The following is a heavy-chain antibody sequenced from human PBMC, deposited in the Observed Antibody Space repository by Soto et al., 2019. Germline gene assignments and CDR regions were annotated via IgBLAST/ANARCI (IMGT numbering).Heavy chain of an antibody. CDR3: ARRASGWFFDY. CDR2: ISGGGDST. CDR1: GFTFTSYA. Sequence: EVQLLESGGGLVQPGGSLRLSCAASGFTFTSYAMNWVRQPPGKGLEGVSVISGGGDSTYYADSVKGRFTISRDNSKNTRYLQMNSLRAEDTAVYYCARRASGWFFDYWGQGTLVTVSS. V-gene: IGHV3-23*01. J-gene: IGHJ4*02. D-gene: IGHD6-19*01.